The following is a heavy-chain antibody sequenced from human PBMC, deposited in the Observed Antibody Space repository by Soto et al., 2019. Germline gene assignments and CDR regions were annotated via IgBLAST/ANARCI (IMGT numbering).Heavy chain of an antibody. V-gene: IGHV1-69*01. Sequence: QVQLVQSGAEVKKPGSSVKVSCKASGGTFSSYAISWVRQAPGQGLEWMGGIIPIFGTANYAQKFQGRVTITADESPSTAYMELSSLGSEDTAVYYCARGGDIVVVPAAMCPPSHYYYYYGMDVWGQGTTVTVSS. CDR2: IIPIFGTA. CDR1: GGTFSSYA. D-gene: IGHD2-2*01. CDR3: ARGGDIVVVPAAMCPPSHYYYYYGMDV. J-gene: IGHJ6*02.